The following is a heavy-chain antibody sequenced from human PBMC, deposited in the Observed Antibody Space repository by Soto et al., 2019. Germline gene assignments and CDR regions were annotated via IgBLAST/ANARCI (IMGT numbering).Heavy chain of an antibody. CDR3: AREGGA. Sequence: QVQLVQSGAEVREPGASVQVSCKASGYTFTDYRMHWVRQAPGQGLEWMGIINPSNAVTNYPLKLQGRVSMTRDTSTNTVYMDLSSLRSEDTAVYYCAREGGAWGQGTLITVSS. J-gene: IGHJ5*02. CDR1: GYTFTDYR. V-gene: IGHV1-46*01. D-gene: IGHD3-16*01. CDR2: INPSNAVT.